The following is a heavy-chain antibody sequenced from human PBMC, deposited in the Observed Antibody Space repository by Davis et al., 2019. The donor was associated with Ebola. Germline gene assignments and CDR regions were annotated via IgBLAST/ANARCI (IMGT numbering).Heavy chain of an antibody. D-gene: IGHD3-10*01. Sequence: GESLKISCAASGFNFRSYGMHWVRQAPGKGLEWVAVIWYDGSNKYYADSVKGRFTISRDNSKNTLYLQMNSLRAEDTAVYYCARRGEASPASGKYYFDYWGQGTLVTVSS. J-gene: IGHJ4*02. CDR1: GFNFRSYG. CDR3: ARRGEASPASGKYYFDY. CDR2: IWYDGSNK. V-gene: IGHV3-33*01.